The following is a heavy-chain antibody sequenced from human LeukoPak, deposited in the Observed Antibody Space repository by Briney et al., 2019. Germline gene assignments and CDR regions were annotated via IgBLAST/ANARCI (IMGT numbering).Heavy chain of an antibody. CDR2: ISHSGST. J-gene: IGHJ4*02. CDR1: GGSISSSSYY. V-gene: IGHV4-39*07. CDR3: ARGGNVGLSY. D-gene: IGHD1-26*01. Sequence: ASETLSLTCTVSGGSISSSSYYWSWIRQPPGKGLEWIGEISHSGSTNYNPSLKSRVTISVDTSKNQFSLKLSSVTAADTAVYYCARGGNVGLSYWGQGALVTVSS.